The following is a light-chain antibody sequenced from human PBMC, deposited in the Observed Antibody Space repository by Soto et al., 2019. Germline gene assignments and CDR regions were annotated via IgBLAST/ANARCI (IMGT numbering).Light chain of an antibody. CDR2: DVS. J-gene: IGLJ1*01. V-gene: IGLV2-14*01. Sequence: QSVLTQPASVSGSPRQSITISCTGISGDIDDYQYVSWYQHHAGKAPKVIMFDVSHRHSGVSNRFSGARSDNTASLTISGLLAEDEADYYCASYVIKDITFVFGSGTTLTV. CDR1: SGDIDDYQY. CDR3: ASYVIKDITFV.